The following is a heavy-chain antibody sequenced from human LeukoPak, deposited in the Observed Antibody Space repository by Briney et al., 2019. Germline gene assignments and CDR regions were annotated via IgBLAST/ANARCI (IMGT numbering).Heavy chain of an antibody. CDR1: GSNFRDHC. V-gene: IGHV3-7*03. D-gene: IGHD6-19*01. CDR2: IKTDGSET. J-gene: IGHJ4*02. Sequence: GGSLRLSCAASGSNFRDHCMDWVRQAPGKGLEWVGHIKTDGSETYYLDSLRGRFSISRDNTNNALYLQMNSLRVEDTAVYYCVKNNGWFHLAQWGQGTLVTVSS. CDR3: VKNNGWFHLAQ.